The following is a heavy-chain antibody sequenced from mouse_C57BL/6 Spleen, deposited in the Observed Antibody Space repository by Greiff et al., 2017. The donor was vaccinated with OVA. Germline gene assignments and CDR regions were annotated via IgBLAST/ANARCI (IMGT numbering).Heavy chain of an antibody. Sequence: EVQLQQSGPELVKPGASVKISCKASGYSFTGYYMNWVKQSPEKSLEWIGEINPSTGGTTYNQKFKAKATLTADKSSSTAYMQLKSLTSEDSAVYYCARSGGPNWFAYWGQGTLVTVSA. J-gene: IGHJ3*01. CDR3: ARSGGPNWFAY. CDR2: INPSTGGT. CDR1: GYSFTGYY. D-gene: IGHD1-1*02. V-gene: IGHV1-42*01.